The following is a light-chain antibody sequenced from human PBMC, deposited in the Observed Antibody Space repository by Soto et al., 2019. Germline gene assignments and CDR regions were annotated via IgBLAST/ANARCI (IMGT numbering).Light chain of an antibody. Sequence: EIVLTQSPATLSLSPGERATLSCRASQSIDIFLAWYQHKPGQAPRLLIYDATNRATGIPVRFRGSGSGTDFTLTISSLEPEDFAVYYCQQRSRWPPLTFGGGTKVEI. J-gene: IGKJ4*01. CDR2: DAT. V-gene: IGKV3-11*01. CDR3: QQRSRWPPLT. CDR1: QSIDIF.